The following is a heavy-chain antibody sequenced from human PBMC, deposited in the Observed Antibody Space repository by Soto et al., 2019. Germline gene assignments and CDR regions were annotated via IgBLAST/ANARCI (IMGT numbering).Heavy chain of an antibody. CDR2: INAGNGNT. CDR3: ARGSGPMIEWH. J-gene: IGHJ4*02. V-gene: IGHV1-3*01. CDR1: GYTFTSYA. D-gene: IGHD3-22*01. Sequence: EASVKVSCKASGYTFTSYAMHWVRQAPGQRLEWMAWINAGNGNTKYSQKFQGRVTITRDTSASTAYMELSSLRSEDTAVYYCARGSGPMIEWHWGQGTLVTVSS.